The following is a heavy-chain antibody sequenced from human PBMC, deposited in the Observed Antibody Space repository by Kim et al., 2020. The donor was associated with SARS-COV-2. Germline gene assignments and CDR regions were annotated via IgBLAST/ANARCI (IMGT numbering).Heavy chain of an antibody. Sequence: SETLSLTCTVSGGSISSSSYYWGWIRQPPGKGLEWIGSIYYSGSTYYNPSLKRRVTISVDTSKNQFSLKLSSVTAADTAVYYCARQVALDWYFDLWGRGTLVTVSS. CDR3: ARQVALDWYFDL. D-gene: IGHD2-15*01. CDR1: GGSISSSSYY. V-gene: IGHV4-39*01. CDR2: IYYSGST. J-gene: IGHJ2*01.